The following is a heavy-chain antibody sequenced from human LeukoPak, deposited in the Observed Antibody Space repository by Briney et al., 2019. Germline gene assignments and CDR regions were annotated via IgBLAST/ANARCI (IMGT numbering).Heavy chain of an antibody. D-gene: IGHD3-22*01. CDR2: ISGSGDIT. V-gene: IGHV3-23*01. Sequence: PGGSLRLSCAASGFTFSSYAMSWVRQAPGKGLEWVSVISGSGDITYYADSVKGRFTISRDNSKNTLYLHMNSLRAEDTALYYCAKDTYDSDAFDIWGQGTMVTVSS. J-gene: IGHJ3*02. CDR3: AKDTYDSDAFDI. CDR1: GFTFSSYA.